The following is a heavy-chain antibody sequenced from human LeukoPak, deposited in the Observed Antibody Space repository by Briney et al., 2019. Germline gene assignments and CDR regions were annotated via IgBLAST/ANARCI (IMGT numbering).Heavy chain of an antibody. CDR1: GFTFSSYG. V-gene: IGHV3-33*03. Sequence: GGSLRLSCAASGFTFSSYGMHWVRQAPGKGLEWVAVIWYDGSNKYYADSVKGRFTISRDNAKNSLYLQMNSLRAEDTALYYCVKGHVRGFDYWGQGTLVTVSS. J-gene: IGHJ4*02. D-gene: IGHD3-16*01. CDR3: VKGHVRGFDY. CDR2: IWYDGSNK.